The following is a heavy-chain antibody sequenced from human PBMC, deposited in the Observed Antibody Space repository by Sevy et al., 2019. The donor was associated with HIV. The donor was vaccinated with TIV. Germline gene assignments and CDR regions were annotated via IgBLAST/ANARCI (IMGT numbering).Heavy chain of an antibody. CDR2: ISYDGSNK. D-gene: IGHD6-19*01. V-gene: IGHV3-30-3*01. CDR1: GFTFSSYA. Sequence: GGSLRLSCAASGFTFSSYAMHWVRQAPGKGLEWVAVISYDGSNKYYADSVKGRFTISRDNSKNTLYLQMNSLRAEDTAVYHCARRRYSSGWKNFDYWGQGTLVTVSS. CDR3: ARRRYSSGWKNFDY. J-gene: IGHJ4*02.